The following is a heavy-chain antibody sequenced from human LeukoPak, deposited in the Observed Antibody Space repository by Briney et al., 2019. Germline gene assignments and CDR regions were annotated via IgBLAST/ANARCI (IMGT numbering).Heavy chain of an antibody. V-gene: IGHV3-11*01. CDR3: XXXXTPDGWNFWVDP. CDR1: GFTFSDYY. CDR2: IGSSGSTI. Sequence: PWGSLSLSGAASGFTFSDYYMTWIRQAPGKGLEWGSYIGSSGSTICYVYSVKGRFTISRDNAKNSLYLQMNRLCVEDTAVYYGXXXXTPDGWNFWVDPWGQGTLVTVSS. J-gene: IGHJ5*02. D-gene: IGHD1-7*01.